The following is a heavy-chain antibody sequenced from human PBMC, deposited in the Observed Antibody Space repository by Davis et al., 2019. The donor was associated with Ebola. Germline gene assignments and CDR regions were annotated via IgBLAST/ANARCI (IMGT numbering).Heavy chain of an antibody. CDR3: AKDLGKWSLRRYFDWLFDTGGMDV. J-gene: IGHJ6*02. D-gene: IGHD3-9*01. V-gene: IGHV3-33*06. Sequence: PGGSLRLSCAASGFTFSSYGMHWVRQAPGKGLEWVAVIWYDGSNKYYADSVKGRFTISRDNSKNTLYLQMNSLRAEDTAVYYCAKDLGKWSLRRYFDWLFDTGGMDVWGQGTTVTVSS. CDR1: GFTFSSYG. CDR2: IWYDGSNK.